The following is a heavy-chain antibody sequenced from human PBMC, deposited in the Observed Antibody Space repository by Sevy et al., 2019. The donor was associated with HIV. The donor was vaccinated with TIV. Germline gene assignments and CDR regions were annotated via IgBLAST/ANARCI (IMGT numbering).Heavy chain of an antibody. CDR3: ARHCGSTSCSHAFDI. CDR1: GGSFSGCY. V-gene: IGHV4-34*01. J-gene: IGHJ3*02. Sequence: SETLSLTCAVYGGSFSGCYWSWIRQPPGRGLEWIGEINHSGSTNYNPSLKSRVTISEDTSKNQFYLKLSSVTAADTAVYYCARHCGSTSCSHAFDIWGQGTVVTVSS. CDR2: INHSGST. D-gene: IGHD2-2*01.